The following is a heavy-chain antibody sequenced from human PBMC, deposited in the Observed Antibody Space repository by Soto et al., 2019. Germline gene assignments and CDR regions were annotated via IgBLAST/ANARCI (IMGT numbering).Heavy chain of an antibody. CDR3: ARSSGSYSFVHYYFDS. CDR1: GFTFSSYA. V-gene: IGHV3-30-3*01. D-gene: IGHD1-26*01. Sequence: QVQLVESGGGVVQPGRSLRLSCAASGFTFSSYAMHWVRQAPGKGLEWVAVISYDGSNKYYADSVKGRFTISRDNSKNTLYLQMNSLRAEDTAVYYCARSSGSYSFVHYYFDSWGQGTLVTVSS. CDR2: ISYDGSNK. J-gene: IGHJ4*02.